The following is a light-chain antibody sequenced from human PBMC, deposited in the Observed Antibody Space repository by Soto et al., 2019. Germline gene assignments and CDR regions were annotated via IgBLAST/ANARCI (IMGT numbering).Light chain of an antibody. CDR3: QHYGASPWT. J-gene: IGKJ1*01. CDR2: RAS. CDR1: QSVTSNY. Sequence: EIVLTQSPGTLSLSPGERATLSCGSSQSVTSNYLAWYQQKPGQAPRVLIYRASIRATGISDRFSGSGSGTDFTLTISRLEPEDFAVYYCQHYGASPWTFGQGTKVDIK. V-gene: IGKV3-20*01.